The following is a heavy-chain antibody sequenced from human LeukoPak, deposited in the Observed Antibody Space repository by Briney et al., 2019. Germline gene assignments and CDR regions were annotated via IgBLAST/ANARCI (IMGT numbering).Heavy chain of an antibody. CDR2: INHSGST. D-gene: IGHD3-3*01. V-gene: IGHV4-34*01. CDR1: GGSFSGYY. Sequence: SETLSLTCAVYGGSFSGYYWSWIRQPPGKGLEWIGEINHSGSTNYNPSLKSRVTISVDTSKNQFSLKLSSVTAADTAVYYCAREHIFTIFGANGWFDPWGQGTLVTVSS. J-gene: IGHJ5*02. CDR3: AREHIFTIFGANGWFDP.